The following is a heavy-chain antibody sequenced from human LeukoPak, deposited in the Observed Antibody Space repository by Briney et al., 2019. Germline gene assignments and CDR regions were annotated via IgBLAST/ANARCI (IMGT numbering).Heavy chain of an antibody. Sequence: ASVKVSCKASGYSLTNYYFHWVRQAPGQGLEWMGIINPSGDSTTNAQNFQGRVTMTRDTSTSTVYMELSSLRSEDTAVYYCARDASGTGINDYWGQGTLVTVSS. CDR3: ARDASGTGINDY. CDR1: GYSLTNYY. CDR2: INPSGDST. J-gene: IGHJ4*02. V-gene: IGHV1-46*01. D-gene: IGHD1-1*01.